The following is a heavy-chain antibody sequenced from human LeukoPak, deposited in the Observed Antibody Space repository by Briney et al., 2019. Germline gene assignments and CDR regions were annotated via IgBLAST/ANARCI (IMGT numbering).Heavy chain of an antibody. CDR2: ISYDGSNK. CDR1: GFTFSSYG. D-gene: IGHD3-10*01. CDR3: AKVFTMVRGLEVSWYYYYYYGMDV. J-gene: IGHJ6*02. V-gene: IGHV3-30*18. Sequence: GGSLRLSCAASGFTFSSYGMHWVRQAPGKGLEWVAVISYDGSNKYYADSVKGRFTISRDNSKNTLYLQMNSLRAEDTAVYYCAKVFTMVRGLEVSWYYYYYYGMDVWGQGTTVTVSS.